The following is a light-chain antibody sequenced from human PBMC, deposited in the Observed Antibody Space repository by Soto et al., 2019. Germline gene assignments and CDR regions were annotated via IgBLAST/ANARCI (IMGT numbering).Light chain of an antibody. CDR2: GAC. CDR3: QRYGASGGA. J-gene: IGKJ2*01. Sequence: EIVLTKSAGTLYLSPGERTTLSCRASDSGTTNQLAWYQQKPGQAPRLLIYGACSRARGIPDRFSGSGSGTDFTLTISRLEPEDFAVYYCQRYGASGGAFGQGTKLEI. CDR1: DSGTTNQ. V-gene: IGKV3-20*01.